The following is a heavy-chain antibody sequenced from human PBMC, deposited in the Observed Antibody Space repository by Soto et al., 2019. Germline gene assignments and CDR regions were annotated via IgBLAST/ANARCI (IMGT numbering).Heavy chain of an antibody. V-gene: IGHV4-31*03. J-gene: IGHJ4*02. CDR1: GGSISSGGYY. CDR2: IYYSGST. CDR3: ARARDVYYDFWSGPTFDY. D-gene: IGHD3-3*01. Sequence: QVQLQESGPGLVKPSQTLSLTCTVSGGSISSGGYYWSWIRQHPGKGLEWIGYIYYSGSTYYNPSLKSRVTISVDTSKNQFSLKLSSVTAADTAVYYCARARDVYYDFWSGPTFDYWGQGTLVTVSS.